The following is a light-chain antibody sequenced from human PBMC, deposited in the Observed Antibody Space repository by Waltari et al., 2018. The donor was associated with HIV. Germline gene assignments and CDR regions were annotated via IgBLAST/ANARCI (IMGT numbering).Light chain of an antibody. CDR3: GTWDSSLSAVL. V-gene: IGLV1-51*01. CDR1: SSNIGNNY. J-gene: IGLJ2*01. CDR2: YNN. Sequence: QSVLTQSPSVSAAPGQKVTISCSGSSSNIGNNYVSWYQQLPGTAPKLLIEYNNKRPSGIPDRFSGSKAGTSATLVITGLQTGDEADYYCGTWDSSLSAVLFGGGTKLTVL.